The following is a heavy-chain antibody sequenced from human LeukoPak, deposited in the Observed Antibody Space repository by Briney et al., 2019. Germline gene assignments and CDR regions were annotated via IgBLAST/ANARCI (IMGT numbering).Heavy chain of an antibody. V-gene: IGHV3-30-3*01. J-gene: IGHJ4*02. CDR2: ISYDGSYK. CDR3: ARGGNYYDTSAYLTPLDY. D-gene: IGHD3-22*01. CDR1: GFTFSNYA. Sequence: PGGSLRLSCVASGFTFSNYAMHWVRQAPGKGLDYVAVISYDGSYKDYAASVKGRFTVSRDNSKNTVYLRMNSLRDDDTALYYCARGGNYYDTSAYLTPLDYWGQGTLVTVSS.